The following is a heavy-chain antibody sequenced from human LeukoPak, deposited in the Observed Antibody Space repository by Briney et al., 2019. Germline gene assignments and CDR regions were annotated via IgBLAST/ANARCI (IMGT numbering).Heavy chain of an antibody. CDR3: ARERGGVPIFGVVSSTGWFDP. Sequence: ASVKVSCKAFGYTFISYAMNWVRQAPGQGLEWMGWINTKTGNPTYAQGFTGRFVFSLDTSVSTAYLQISSLKAEDTAVYYCARERGGVPIFGVVSSTGWFDPWGQGTLVTVSS. CDR2: INTKTGNP. CDR1: GYTFISYA. J-gene: IGHJ5*02. V-gene: IGHV7-4-1*02. D-gene: IGHD3-3*01.